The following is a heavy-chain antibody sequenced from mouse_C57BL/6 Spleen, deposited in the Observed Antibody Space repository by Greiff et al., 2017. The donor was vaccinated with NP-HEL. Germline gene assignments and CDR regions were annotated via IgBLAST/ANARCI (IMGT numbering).Heavy chain of an antibody. D-gene: IGHD1-1*01. CDR2: IWSGGST. J-gene: IGHJ4*01. V-gene: IGHV2-2*01. CDR1: GFSLTSYG. CDR3: AKLLGSYYYAMDY. Sequence: QVQLQQSGPGLVQPSQSLSITCTVSGFSLTSYGVHWVRQSPGKGLEWLGVIWSGGSTDYNAAFISRLSISKDNSKSQVFFKMNSLQADDTAIYYCAKLLGSYYYAMDYWGQGTSVTVSS.